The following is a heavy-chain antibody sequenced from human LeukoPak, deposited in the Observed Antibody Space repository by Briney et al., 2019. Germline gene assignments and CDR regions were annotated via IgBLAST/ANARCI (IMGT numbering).Heavy chain of an antibody. J-gene: IGHJ4*02. CDR1: GFTVSSNY. CDR2: IYSGGST. D-gene: IGHD3-22*01. Sequence: GGSLRLSCAASGFTVSSNYMSWVRQAPGKGLEWVSVIYSGGSTYYADSVKGRFTISRHNSKNTLYLQMNSLRAEDTAVYYCARSASYYYDSSGYYFDYWGQGTLVTVSS. V-gene: IGHV3-53*04. CDR3: ARSASYYYDSSGYYFDY.